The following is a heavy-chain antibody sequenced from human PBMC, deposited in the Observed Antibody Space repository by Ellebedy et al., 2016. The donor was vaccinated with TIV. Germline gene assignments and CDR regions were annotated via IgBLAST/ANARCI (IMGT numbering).Heavy chain of an antibody. J-gene: IGHJ4*02. CDR2: ISGGGDST. Sequence: GESLKISCAASGFTFGSFAMHWVRQAPGKGLEWLSVISGGGDSTYHADSVKGRFTITRDNSKNTLYLQMDRLRAEDTAVYYCAKGTSSGFNYDRVGSEYWGQGALVTVSS. CDR3: AKGTSSGFNYDRVGSEY. D-gene: IGHD3-22*01. V-gene: IGHV3-23*01. CDR1: GFTFGSFA.